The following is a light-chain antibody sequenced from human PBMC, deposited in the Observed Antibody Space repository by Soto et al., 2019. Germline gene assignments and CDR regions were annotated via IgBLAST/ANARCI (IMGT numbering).Light chain of an antibody. CDR2: NND. V-gene: IGLV1-40*01. J-gene: IGLJ3*02. CDR1: RSNIGAGYY. Sequence: QLVLTQPPSVSGAPGQRVTISCTGSRSNIGAGYYVHWYQLFPGAAPKLLIYNNDHRPSGVPDRFSGSKSGTSASLAIAGLQAEDEADYYCQSYDSSLPWVFGGGTKLTVL. CDR3: QSYDSSLPWV.